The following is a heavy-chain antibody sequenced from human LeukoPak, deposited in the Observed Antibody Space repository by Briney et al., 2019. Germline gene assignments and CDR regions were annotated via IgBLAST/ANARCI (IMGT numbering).Heavy chain of an antibody. CDR2: TYYRSKWYN. CDR3: ARDRGADWGSNAFDI. V-gene: IGHV6-1*01. D-gene: IGHD7-27*01. CDR1: GDSVSSNSAA. J-gene: IGHJ3*02. Sequence: SQTLSLTCALPGDSVSSNSAAWNWIRQSPSRGLEWLGSTYYRSKWYNDYAVSVKSRITINPDTSKNQFSLQLNSVTPEDTAVYYCARDRGADWGSNAFDIWGQGTMVTVSS.